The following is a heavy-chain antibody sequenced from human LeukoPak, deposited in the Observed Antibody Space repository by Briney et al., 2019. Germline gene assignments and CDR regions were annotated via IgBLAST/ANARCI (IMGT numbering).Heavy chain of an antibody. V-gene: IGHV3-23*01. D-gene: IGHD3-22*01. J-gene: IGHJ4*02. CDR1: GFTFSNYA. CDR3: AKGNYYFDSSGYFHFDY. Sequence: PGGSLRLSCAACGFTFSNYAMSWVRQAPGKGLEWVSTLSVSGGSTYYADSLKGRFTISRDNSKNTLYLQMNSLRAEDTAVYYCAKGNYYFDSSGYFHFDYWGQGTLVTVSS. CDR2: LSVSGGST.